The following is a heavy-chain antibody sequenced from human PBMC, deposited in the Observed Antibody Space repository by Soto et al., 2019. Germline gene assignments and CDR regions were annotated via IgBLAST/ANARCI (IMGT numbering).Heavy chain of an antibody. Sequence: QVQLREAGPGLVKPSETLSLTCRVSGGSITNFYWSWIRQPPGKGLEWIGYVSDSGGTNRNPSLKGRVTMSINTSKTQFSLRLNSVTAADTAVYYCARLVRGRYYFDYWGQGILVTVSS. J-gene: IGHJ4*02. D-gene: IGHD2-15*01. CDR2: VSDSGGT. CDR1: GGSITNFY. CDR3: ARLVRGRYYFDY. V-gene: IGHV4-59*08.